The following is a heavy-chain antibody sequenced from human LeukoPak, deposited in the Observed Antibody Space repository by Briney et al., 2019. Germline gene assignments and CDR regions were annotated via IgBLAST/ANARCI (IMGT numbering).Heavy chain of an antibody. CDR2: IYYSGST. J-gene: IGHJ3*02. Sequence: SETLSLTCTFSGGSISRYYWSWIRQPPGRGLEWIGYIYYSGSTNYNPSLKSRVTISVDTSKNQFSLKLSSVTAADTAVYYCARFPEDAFDIWGQGTMVTVSS. V-gene: IGHV4-59*01. CDR3: ARFPEDAFDI. CDR1: GGSISRYY.